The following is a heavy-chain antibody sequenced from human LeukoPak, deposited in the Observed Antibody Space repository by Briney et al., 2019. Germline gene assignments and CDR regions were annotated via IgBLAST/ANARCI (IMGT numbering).Heavy chain of an antibody. CDR3: ARAGLRFLEWGFDY. CDR2: ISGSGGST. J-gene: IGHJ4*02. CDR1: GFTFSSYA. V-gene: IGHV3-23*01. Sequence: PGGSLRLSCAASGFTFSSYAMSWVRQAPGKGLEWVSAISGSGGSTYYADSVKGRFTISRDNSKNTLYLQMNSLRAEDTAVYYCARAGLRFLEWGFDYWGQGTLVTVSS. D-gene: IGHD3-3*01.